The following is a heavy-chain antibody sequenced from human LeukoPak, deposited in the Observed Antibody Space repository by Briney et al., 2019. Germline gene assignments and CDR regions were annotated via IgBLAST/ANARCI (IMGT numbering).Heavy chain of an antibody. CDR1: GYTFTSYG. CDR2: ISAYNGNT. V-gene: IGHV1-18*01. J-gene: IGHJ4*02. Sequence: ASVKVSCKASGYTFTSYGISWVRQAPGQGLEWMGWISAYNGNTNYAQKLQGRVTMTTDTSTSTAYMELRSLRSDDTAVYYCARDRSMVTKNGVDYWGQGTLVTVSS. D-gene: IGHD4-17*01. CDR3: ARDRSMVTKNGVDY.